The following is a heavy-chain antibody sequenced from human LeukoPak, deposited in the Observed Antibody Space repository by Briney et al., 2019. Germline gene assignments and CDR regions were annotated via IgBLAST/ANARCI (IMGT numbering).Heavy chain of an antibody. Sequence: GASVKVSCKASGYTFTSYGISWVRQAPGQGLGWVGWISAYNGNTNYAQKLQGRVTMTTDTSTSTAYMELRSLRSDDTAVYYCARVDENDILTGYENYYYMDVWGKGTTVTVSS. CDR3: ARVDENDILTGYENYYYMDV. V-gene: IGHV1-18*01. CDR2: ISAYNGNT. J-gene: IGHJ6*03. CDR1: GYTFTSYG. D-gene: IGHD3-9*01.